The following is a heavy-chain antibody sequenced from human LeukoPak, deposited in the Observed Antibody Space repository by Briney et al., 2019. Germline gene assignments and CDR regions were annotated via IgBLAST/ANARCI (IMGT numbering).Heavy chain of an antibody. J-gene: IGHJ4*02. V-gene: IGHV3-30*02. Sequence: PGGSLRLSCAASGFTFSGYGMHWVRQAPGKGLEWVSLIRYDGSNKYYADSVKGRLTISRDTSKNTLYLQMNSLRTEDTAVYYCAKDYYDSSGGHRFDFWGQGTLVTVSS. D-gene: IGHD3-22*01. CDR3: AKDYYDSSGGHRFDF. CDR1: GFTFSGYG. CDR2: IRYDGSNK.